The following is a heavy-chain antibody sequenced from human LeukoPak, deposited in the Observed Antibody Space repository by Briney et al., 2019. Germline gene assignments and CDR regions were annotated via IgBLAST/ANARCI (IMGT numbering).Heavy chain of an antibody. D-gene: IGHD5-18*01. CDR1: GFTFSNYA. CDR2: ISGSGVST. Sequence: PGGSLTLSCAASGFTFSNYAMSWVRQAPGKGLEWVSTISGSGVSTYYADSVKGRFTISRDNAKNSLYLQMNSLRAEDTAVYYCARQPVKLYSYGYGDYWGQGTLVTVSS. V-gene: IGHV3-23*01. CDR3: ARQPVKLYSYGYGDY. J-gene: IGHJ4*02.